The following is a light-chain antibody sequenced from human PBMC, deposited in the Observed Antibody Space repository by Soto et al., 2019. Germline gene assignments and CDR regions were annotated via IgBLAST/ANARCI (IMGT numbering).Light chain of an antibody. Sequence: SYGLTQPLSVSVALGRTASITCGGNNIGNKNVHWYQQKPGQAPVLVIYRDYNRPSGIPERFSGSNSGNTATLTISRAQVGDEADFYCQVWDGNTVVFGGGTKLTVL. V-gene: IGLV3-9*01. J-gene: IGLJ2*01. CDR1: NIGNKN. CDR3: QVWDGNTVV. CDR2: RDY.